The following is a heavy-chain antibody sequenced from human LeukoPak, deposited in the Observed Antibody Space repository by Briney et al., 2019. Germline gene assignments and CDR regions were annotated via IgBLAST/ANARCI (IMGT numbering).Heavy chain of an antibody. Sequence: GGSLTLSCTASGFALSGYWMHWVRQAPGKGLVWVSRSSADGSSAVYADSVKGRFTISRDNARNTLYLQMNSLRPEDTATYFCTRVVVGATGLFDSWGQGTLVTVSS. CDR2: SSADGSSA. V-gene: IGHV3-74*01. J-gene: IGHJ4*02. CDR3: TRVVVGATGLFDS. CDR1: GFALSGYW. D-gene: IGHD2-15*01.